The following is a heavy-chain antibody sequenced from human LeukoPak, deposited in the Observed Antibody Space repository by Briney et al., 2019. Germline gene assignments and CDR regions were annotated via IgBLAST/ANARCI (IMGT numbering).Heavy chain of an antibody. CDR3: ARRVTAASGFDY. CDR1: GYTFTDYY. D-gene: IGHD6-13*01. CDR2: TNPKNGGT. V-gene: IGHV1-2*02. Sequence: DSLKVSCKASGYTFTDYYIYWVRQAPGQGLEWMGWTNPKNGGTNYAQKFQGRVTMTSDTSISTAYMDLNSLKSDDTAVYYCARRVTAASGFDYWGQGTLVTVSA. J-gene: IGHJ4*02.